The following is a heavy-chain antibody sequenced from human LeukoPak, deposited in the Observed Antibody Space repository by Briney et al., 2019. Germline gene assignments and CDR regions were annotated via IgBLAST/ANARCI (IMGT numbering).Heavy chain of an antibody. Sequence: SVKVSCKASGGTFSSYAISWVRQAPGQGLEWMGGIIPIFGTANYEQKFQGRVTITADESTSTAYMELSSLRSEDTAVYYCARVRGSGSHIWSGAFDIWGQGTIVTVSS. CDR1: GGTFSSYA. CDR2: IIPIFGTA. J-gene: IGHJ3*02. D-gene: IGHD3-10*01. V-gene: IGHV1-69*01. CDR3: ARVRGSGSHIWSGAFDI.